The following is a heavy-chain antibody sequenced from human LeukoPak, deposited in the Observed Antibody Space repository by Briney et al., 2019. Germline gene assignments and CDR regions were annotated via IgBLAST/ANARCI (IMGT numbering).Heavy chain of an antibody. Sequence: ASVKVSCKASGYTFTGYYMHWVRQAPGQVLEWMGWINPNSGGTNYAQKFQGRVTMTRETSISTAYMELSRLRSDDTAVYYCAREEYHCSSTSCYRSNDYWGQGTLVTVSS. V-gene: IGHV1-2*02. D-gene: IGHD2-2*02. CDR1: GYTFTGYY. J-gene: IGHJ4*02. CDR2: INPNSGGT. CDR3: AREEYHCSSTSCYRSNDY.